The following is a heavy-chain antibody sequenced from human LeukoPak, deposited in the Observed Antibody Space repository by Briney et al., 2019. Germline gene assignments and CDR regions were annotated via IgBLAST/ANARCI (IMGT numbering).Heavy chain of an antibody. CDR2: ISTSGST. V-gene: IGHV4-4*09. D-gene: IGHD1-7*01. J-gene: IGHJ4*02. CDR3: ARLILVSRTTDYFDY. CDR1: GASISSYY. Sequence: PSETLSLTCTVSGASISSYYWSLIRQPPGKGLEWIGYISTSGSTNYNPSLKSRVTISVDTSKNQFSLKLRSVTITDTAIYYCARLILVSRTTDYFDYWGQGILVTVSS.